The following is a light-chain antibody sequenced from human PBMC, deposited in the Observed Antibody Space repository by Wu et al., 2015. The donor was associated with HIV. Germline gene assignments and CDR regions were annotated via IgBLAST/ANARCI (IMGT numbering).Light chain of an antibody. Sequence: EIVMTQSPATLSVSPGERATLSCRASQSVSSNLAWYQQKPGQAPRLLIYGASTRATGIPARFSGSGSGTEFTLTISSMQSEDFAVYYCQQYNNWPSTQWLTFGGGTKVEIK. CDR2: GAS. J-gene: IGKJ4*01. CDR3: QQYNNWPSTQWLT. V-gene: IGKV3-15*01. CDR1: QSVSSN.